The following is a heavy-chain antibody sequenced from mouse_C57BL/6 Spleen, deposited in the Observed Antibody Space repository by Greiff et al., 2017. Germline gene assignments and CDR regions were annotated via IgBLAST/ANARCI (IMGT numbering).Heavy chain of an antibody. CDR2: IRSTSSNYAT. CDR1: GFTFNTYA. Sequence: EVQLQESGGGLVQPKGSLKLSCAASGFTFNTYAMHWVRQAPGKGLEWVARIRSTSSNYATYYAESVKDRFTISRDYSQSMLYLQRNNLKTEDTAMYYCGRCYDVRYYAMDYWGQGTSVTVSS. V-gene: IGHV10-3*01. D-gene: IGHD2-12*01. J-gene: IGHJ4*01. CDR3: GRCYDVRYYAMDY.